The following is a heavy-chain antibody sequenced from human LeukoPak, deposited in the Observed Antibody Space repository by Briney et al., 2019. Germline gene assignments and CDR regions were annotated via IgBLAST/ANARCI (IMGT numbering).Heavy chain of an antibody. Sequence: PGGSLRLSCAASGFTFDDYAMHWVRQAPGKGLDWVSGISWNSGSIGYADSVKGRFTISRDNAKNSLYLQMNSLRAEDTALYYCAKAKREDATAGCFDYWGQGTLVTVSS. J-gene: IGHJ4*02. V-gene: IGHV3-9*01. D-gene: IGHD2-15*01. CDR3: AKAKREDATAGCFDY. CDR1: GFTFDDYA. CDR2: ISWNSGSI.